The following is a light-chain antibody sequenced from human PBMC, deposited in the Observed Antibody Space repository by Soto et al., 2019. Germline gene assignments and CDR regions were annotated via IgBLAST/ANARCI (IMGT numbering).Light chain of an antibody. CDR3: QQSYSSPPT. J-gene: IGKJ1*01. CDR2: AAS. Sequence: DIQMTQSPSSLSASVGDRVTITCRASQSVSSYLSWYQQKPGKAPKLLIFAASSLQSGVPSRFSGSRSGPDFTLTISSLQPEDFATYYCQQSYSSPPTFGQGTKVDIK. CDR1: QSVSSY. V-gene: IGKV1-39*01.